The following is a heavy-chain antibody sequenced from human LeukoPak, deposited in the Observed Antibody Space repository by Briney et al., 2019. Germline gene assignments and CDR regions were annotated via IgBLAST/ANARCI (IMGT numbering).Heavy chain of an antibody. CDR1: GDSISSYY. V-gene: IGHV4-59*01. J-gene: IGHJ4*02. Sequence: PSETLSLTCTVSGDSISSYYWSWIRQPPGKGLEWIGYIYYSGSTNYNPSLKSRVTISVDSSKNQFSLKLNSVTAADTAVYYCARRRSLPTYLDYWGQGTLVTVSS. CDR3: ARRRSLPTYLDY. CDR2: IYYSGST. D-gene: IGHD3-10*01.